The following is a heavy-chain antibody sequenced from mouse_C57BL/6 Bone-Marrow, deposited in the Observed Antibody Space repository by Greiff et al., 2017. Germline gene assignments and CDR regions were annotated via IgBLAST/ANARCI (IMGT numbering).Heavy chain of an antibody. CDR1: GYTFTSYW. Sequence: QVQLQQPGAELVMPGASVKLSCKASGYTFTSYWMHWVKQRPGQGLEWIGEIDPSDSYTNYNQKFKGKATLTVDKSYSKAYMQLSSLTSEDSAVYCCASGYGSSPPTAYFEVWGTGTTVTVS. D-gene: IGHD1-1*01. CDR2: IDPSDSYT. V-gene: IGHV1-69*01. J-gene: IGHJ1*03. CDR3: ASGYGSSPPTAYFEV.